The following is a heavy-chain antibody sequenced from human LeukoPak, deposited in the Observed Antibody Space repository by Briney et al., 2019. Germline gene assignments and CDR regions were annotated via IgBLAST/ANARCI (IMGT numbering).Heavy chain of an antibody. V-gene: IGHV1-69*05. D-gene: IGHD1-26*01. CDR2: IIPIFGTA. Sequence: SVKVSCKASGGTFSSYAISWVRQAPGQGLEWMGGIIPIFGTANYAQKFQGRVTMTTDTSTSTAYMELRSLRSDDTAVYYCARWGVGIVGARGLDYWGQGTLVTVSS. J-gene: IGHJ4*02. CDR1: GGTFSSYA. CDR3: ARWGVGIVGARGLDY.